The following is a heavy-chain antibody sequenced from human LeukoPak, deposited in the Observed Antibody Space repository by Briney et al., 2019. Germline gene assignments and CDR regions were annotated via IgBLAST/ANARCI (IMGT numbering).Heavy chain of an antibody. CDR2: INWNGGST. V-gene: IGHV3-20*04. J-gene: IGHJ4*02. Sequence: PGGSLRLSCAASGFTFADYGMSWVRQAPGKGLEWVSGINWNGGSTGSADSVKGRFTISRDNAQNSLYLQMNSLRAEDTALYYCARAETYHYGTTGFQEIGPFDYWGQGTMVTVSS. D-gene: IGHD3-22*01. CDR3: ARAETYHYGTTGFQEIGPFDY. CDR1: GFTFADYG.